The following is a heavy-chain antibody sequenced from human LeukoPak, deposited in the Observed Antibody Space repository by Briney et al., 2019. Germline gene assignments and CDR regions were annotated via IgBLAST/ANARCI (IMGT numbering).Heavy chain of an antibody. J-gene: IGHJ6*03. CDR2: ISYDGSNK. V-gene: IGHV3-30*04. CDR1: GFTFSSYA. Sequence: PGGSLRLSCAASGFTFSSYAMHWVRQAPGKGLEWVAVISYDGSNKYYADSVKGRFTISRDNSKNTLYLQMNSLRAEDTAVYYCAKDHGSGYYYYMDVWGKGTTVTISS. D-gene: IGHD3-10*01. CDR3: AKDHGSGYYYYMDV.